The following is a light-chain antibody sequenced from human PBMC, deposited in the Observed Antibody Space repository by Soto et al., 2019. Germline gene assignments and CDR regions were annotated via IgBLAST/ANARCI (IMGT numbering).Light chain of an antibody. CDR2: GAS. V-gene: IGKV3-20*01. CDR3: QQYGSSPIT. J-gene: IGKJ5*01. Sequence: EIVLTQSPGALSLSPGERATLSCRASQSVSSSYLARYQQKPGQAPRLLIYGASSRATGTPDRFSGSGSGTDFTLTISRLEPEDFAVYYCQQYGSSPITFGQGTQLEIK. CDR1: QSVSSSY.